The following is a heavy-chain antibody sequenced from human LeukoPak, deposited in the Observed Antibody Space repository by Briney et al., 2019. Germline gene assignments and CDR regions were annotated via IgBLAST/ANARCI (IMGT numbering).Heavy chain of an antibody. CDR1: GFTFSSYA. CDR3: AKDAGYYDILTGYYQGAFDY. Sequence: PGGSLRLSCAASGFTFSSYAMSWVRQAPGKGLEWVSAISGSGGSTYYADSVKGRFTISRDNSKNTLYLQMNSLRAEDTAVYYCAKDAGYYDILTGYYQGAFDYWGQGTLVTVSS. J-gene: IGHJ4*02. D-gene: IGHD3-9*01. CDR2: ISGSGGST. V-gene: IGHV3-23*01.